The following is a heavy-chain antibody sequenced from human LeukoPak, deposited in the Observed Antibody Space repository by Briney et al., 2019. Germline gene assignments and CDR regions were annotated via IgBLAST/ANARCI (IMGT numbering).Heavy chain of an antibody. D-gene: IGHD2-15*01. J-gene: IGHJ4*02. CDR1: GGSISSYY. CDR3: AGFMGSRDY. V-gene: IGHV4-59*01. Sequence: SETLSLTCTVSGGSISSYYWSWIRQPPGKGLEWIGYIYYSGSAKYNPSLKSRVTISVDTSKNQFSLKLSSVTAADTAVYSCAGFMGSRDYWGQGTLVTVSS. CDR2: IYYSGSA.